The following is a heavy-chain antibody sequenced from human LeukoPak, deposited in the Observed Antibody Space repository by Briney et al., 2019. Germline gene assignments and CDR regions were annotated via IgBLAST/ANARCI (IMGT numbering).Heavy chain of an antibody. CDR1: GFTFSIYG. CDR2: ISGSANST. V-gene: IGHV3-23*01. J-gene: IGHJ6*03. D-gene: IGHD3-10*01. Sequence: GGSLRLSCVASGFTFSIYGMNWVRQAPGKGLEWVSGISGSANSTDYADSVKGRFTISRDNSKNTLCLQMNSLRAEDTAVYYCAKGIYGSGSYYSNYYYNMDVWGKGTTVTISS. CDR3: AKGIYGSGSYYSNYYYNMDV.